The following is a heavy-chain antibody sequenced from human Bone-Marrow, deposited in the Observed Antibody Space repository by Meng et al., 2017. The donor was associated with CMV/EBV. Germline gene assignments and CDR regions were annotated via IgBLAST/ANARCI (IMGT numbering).Heavy chain of an antibody. CDR3: ARDMFRKIHLFVD. D-gene: IGHD3-10*02. V-gene: IGHV3-7*01. J-gene: IGHJ4*02. CDR1: GFTFSSYW. Sequence: ETLSLTCAASGFTFSSYWMSWVRQAPGKGLEWVANIKQDGSEKYYVDSVKGRFTISRDNAKSSLYLQMNSLRAEDTAVYYCARDMFRKIHLFVDWGQGTLVTVSS. CDR2: IKQDGSEK.